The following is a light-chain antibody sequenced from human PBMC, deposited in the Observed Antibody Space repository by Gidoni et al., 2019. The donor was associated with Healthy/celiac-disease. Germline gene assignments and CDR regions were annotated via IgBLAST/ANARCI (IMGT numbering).Light chain of an antibody. CDR2: GAS. Sequence: EIVLTQSPGTLSLSPGERATLSCRASQSVSSSYLAWYQQKPGQAPRLLIYGASSRATGIPDRFSGSGSGTDFTLTSSRLDPEDFAVYYCQQYGSSPLTFGGXTKVEIK. CDR1: QSVSSSY. CDR3: QQYGSSPLT. J-gene: IGKJ4*01. V-gene: IGKV3-20*01.